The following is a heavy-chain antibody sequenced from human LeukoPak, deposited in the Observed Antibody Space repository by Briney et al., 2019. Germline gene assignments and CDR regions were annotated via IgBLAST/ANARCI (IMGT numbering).Heavy chain of an antibody. CDR3: ARDVRRVIDY. Sequence: SETLSLTCTVSGGSISSSSYYWGWIRQPPGKGLEWIGSIYYSGSTYYNPSLKSRVTISVDTSKNQFSLKLSSVTAADTAVYYCARDVRRVIDYWGQGTLVTVSS. V-gene: IGHV4-39*07. CDR1: GGSISSSSYY. J-gene: IGHJ4*02. D-gene: IGHD3-10*02. CDR2: IYYSGST.